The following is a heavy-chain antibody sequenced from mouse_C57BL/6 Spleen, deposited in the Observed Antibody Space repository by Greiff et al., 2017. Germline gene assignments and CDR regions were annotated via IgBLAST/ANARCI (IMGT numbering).Heavy chain of an antibody. J-gene: IGHJ1*03. CDR1: GFTFSSYA. CDR2: ISDGGSYT. CDR3: ARDRGAMVTTKDYWYFDV. V-gene: IGHV5-4*01. Sequence: EVMLVESGGGLVKPGGSLKLSCAASGFTFSSYAMSWVRQTPEKRLEWVATISDGGSYTYYPDNVKGRFTISRDNAKKNLYLQMGHLKSEDTAMYYCARDRGAMVTTKDYWYFDVWGTGTTVTVSS. D-gene: IGHD2-2*01.